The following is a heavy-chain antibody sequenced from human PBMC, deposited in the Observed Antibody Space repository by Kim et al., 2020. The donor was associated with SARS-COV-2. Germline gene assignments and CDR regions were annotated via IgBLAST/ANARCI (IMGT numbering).Heavy chain of an antibody. CDR1: GYTFTGYY. CDR2: INPNSGGT. CDR3: ARDGAPYSYGLGTYYYYGMDV. D-gene: IGHD5-18*01. Sequence: ASVKVSCKASGYTFTGYYMYWVRQAPGQGLEWMGRINPNSGGTNYAQKFQGRVTMTRDTSISTAYMELSRLRSDDTAVYYCARDGAPYSYGLGTYYYYGMDVWGQGTTVTVSS. V-gene: IGHV1-2*06. J-gene: IGHJ6*02.